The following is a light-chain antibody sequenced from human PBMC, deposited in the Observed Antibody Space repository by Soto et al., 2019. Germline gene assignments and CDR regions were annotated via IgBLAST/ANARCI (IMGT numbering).Light chain of an antibody. CDR2: GAS. J-gene: IGKJ2*01. Sequence: EIVMTQSPATLSVSPGERATLSCRASQSVSSNLAWYQQKPGQAPRLLIYGASTRATGIPARFSGSGSGTEFTLTICSLQSEDFAVYYCQQYNNWPYTFAQGTKLEIK. CDR1: QSVSSN. CDR3: QQYNNWPYT. V-gene: IGKV3-15*01.